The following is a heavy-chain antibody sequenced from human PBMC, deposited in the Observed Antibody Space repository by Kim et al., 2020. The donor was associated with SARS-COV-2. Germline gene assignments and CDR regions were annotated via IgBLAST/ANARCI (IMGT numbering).Heavy chain of an antibody. D-gene: IGHD3-3*01. CDR3: AKVVFLEWLLFDGFDY. V-gene: IGHV3-23*01. J-gene: IGHJ4*02. Sequence: SEKGRFTISRDNSKNTLYLQMNSLRAEDTAVYYCAKVVFLEWLLFDGFDYWGQGTLVTVSS.